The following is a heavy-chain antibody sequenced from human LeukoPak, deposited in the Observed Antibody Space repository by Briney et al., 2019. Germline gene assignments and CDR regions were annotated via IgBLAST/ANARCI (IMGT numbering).Heavy chain of an antibody. Sequence: SVKVSCKASGGTFSSYAISWVRQAPGQGLEWMGGIIPIFGTANYAQKFQGRVTITTDESTSTAYMELSSLRSEDTAVYYCARSEVGDGYNFYYYYYYMDVWGKGTTVTVSS. CDR2: IIPIFGTA. D-gene: IGHD5-24*01. CDR3: ARSEVGDGYNFYYYYYYMDV. V-gene: IGHV1-69*05. CDR1: GGTFSSYA. J-gene: IGHJ6*03.